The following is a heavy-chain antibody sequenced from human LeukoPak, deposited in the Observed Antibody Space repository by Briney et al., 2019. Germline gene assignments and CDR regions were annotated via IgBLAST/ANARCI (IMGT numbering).Heavy chain of an antibody. CDR3: ARDLYKTTSK. J-gene: IGHJ4*02. D-gene: IGHD1-14*01. CDR1: GFTFSSSW. CDR2: IDQDGGDK. V-gene: IGHV3-7*03. Sequence: GGSLRLSCAASGFTFSSSWMTWVRQAPGKGLEWVANIDQDGGDKYYVDSVKGRFTISRDNAKNSLFLQMNSLRAEDTAVYYCARDLYKTTSKWGQGTLVTVSS.